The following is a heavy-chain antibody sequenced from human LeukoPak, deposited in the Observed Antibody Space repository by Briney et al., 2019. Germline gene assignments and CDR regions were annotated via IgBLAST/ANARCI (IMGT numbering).Heavy chain of an antibody. Sequence: PSETLSLTCTVSGGSISSYYWSWIRQPPGKGLEWIGYIYYSGSTNYNPSLKSRVTISVETSKNEFSLKLSSVTAADTAVYYCARDTYYYGSGSRLLDYWGQGTLVTVSS. D-gene: IGHD3-10*01. V-gene: IGHV4-59*01. CDR1: GGSISSYY. J-gene: IGHJ4*02. CDR3: ARDTYYYGSGSRLLDY. CDR2: IYYSGST.